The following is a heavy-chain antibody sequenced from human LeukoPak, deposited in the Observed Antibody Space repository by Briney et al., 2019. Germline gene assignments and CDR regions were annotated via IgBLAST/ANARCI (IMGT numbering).Heavy chain of an antibody. D-gene: IGHD1-26*01. CDR2: ISYDGSNK. J-gene: IGHJ6*02. CDR1: GFTFSSYA. Sequence: GGSLRLSCAASGFTFSSYAMHWVRQAPGKGLEWVAVISYDGSNKYYADSVKGRFTISRDNSKNTLYLQMNSLRAEDTAVYYCARDLHRRVGATGGMDVWGQGTTVTVSS. CDR3: ARDLHRRVGATGGMDV. V-gene: IGHV3-30-3*01.